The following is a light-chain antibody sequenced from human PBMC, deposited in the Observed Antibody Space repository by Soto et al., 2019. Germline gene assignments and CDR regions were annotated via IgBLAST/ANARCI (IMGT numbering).Light chain of an antibody. Sequence: EIVLTQSPGTLSLSPGERATLSCRASQSVFNNHIGWYQQKPGQAPRRLIFGASFRATGIPDRFSGSGSGTEFMLTISSLQSEDFAVYYCQQYNNWTPITFGQGTRLEIK. CDR3: QQYNNWTPIT. CDR1: QSVFNN. CDR2: GAS. J-gene: IGKJ5*01. V-gene: IGKV3D-15*01.